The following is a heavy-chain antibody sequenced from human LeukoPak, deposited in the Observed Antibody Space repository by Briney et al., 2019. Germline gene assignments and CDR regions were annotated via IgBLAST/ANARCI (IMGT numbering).Heavy chain of an antibody. D-gene: IGHD5-24*01. J-gene: IGHJ4*02. CDR2: ISSSSSTI. CDR1: GFTFSSYS. CDR3: ARGDVDYYFDY. Sequence: GGSLRLSCAASGFTFSSYSMNWVRQAPGKGLEWVSYISSSSSTIYYANSVKGRFTISRDNSKNTLYLQMGSLRAEDMAVYYCARGDVDYYFDYWGQGTLVTVSS. V-gene: IGHV3-48*01.